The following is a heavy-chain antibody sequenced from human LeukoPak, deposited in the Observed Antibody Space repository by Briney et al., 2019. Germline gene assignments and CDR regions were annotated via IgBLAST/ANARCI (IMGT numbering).Heavy chain of an antibody. CDR3: ARDPYSGSYGDYYYYYMDV. CDR2: ISTSSIYI. V-gene: IGHV3-21*01. J-gene: IGHJ6*03. D-gene: IGHD1-26*01. CDR1: GFTFSTYS. Sequence: GGSLRLSCAASGFTFSTYSMNWVRQAPGKGLEWVSSISTSSIYIYYAESMKGRFTISRDNAKNSLYLQMNSLRAEDTAVYYCARDPYSGSYGDYYYYYMDVWGKGTTVTISS.